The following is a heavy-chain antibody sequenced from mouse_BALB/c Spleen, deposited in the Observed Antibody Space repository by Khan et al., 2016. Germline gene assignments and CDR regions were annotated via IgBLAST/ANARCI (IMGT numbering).Heavy chain of an antibody. Sequence: EVELVESGAELVKPGASVKLSCTASGFNIKDTYMHWVKQRPEQGLEWIGRIDPANGNTKYDPKFQGKATITADTSSNTAYLQLSSLTSEDTAVYYGARSPYDGDVGFAYWGQGTLVTVSA. J-gene: IGHJ3*01. CDR1: GFNIKDTY. CDR2: IDPANGNT. D-gene: IGHD2-3*01. CDR3: ARSPYDGDVGFAY. V-gene: IGHV14-3*02.